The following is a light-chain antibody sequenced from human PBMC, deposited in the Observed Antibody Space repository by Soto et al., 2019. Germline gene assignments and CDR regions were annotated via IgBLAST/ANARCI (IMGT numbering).Light chain of an antibody. CDR1: QPLNNN. CDR3: QQYEKWPPSIT. V-gene: IGKV3-15*01. CDR2: GAS. J-gene: IGKJ5*01. Sequence: EIVMTQSPATLSVSPGDRATLSCRPVQPLNNNVAWYQHKPGQAPRLLIYGASTRATGISARFSGSGSGTEFTLTISSLQSDDFAVYYCQQYEKWPPSITFGQGTRLEIK.